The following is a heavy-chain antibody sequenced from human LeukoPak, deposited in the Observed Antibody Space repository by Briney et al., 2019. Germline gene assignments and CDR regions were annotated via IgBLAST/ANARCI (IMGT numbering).Heavy chain of an antibody. CDR2: INHFGST. Sequence: SETLSLTCAVYGGSFSDYSWNWIRQPPGKGLEWIGEINHFGSTNYNPSLKSRVTMFVDMSKNQFSLRLSSVTAADTAVYYCARHRAYSSSSPFDYWGQGTLVTVSS. V-gene: IGHV4-34*01. D-gene: IGHD6-6*01. CDR1: GGSFSDYS. J-gene: IGHJ4*02. CDR3: ARHRAYSSSSPFDY.